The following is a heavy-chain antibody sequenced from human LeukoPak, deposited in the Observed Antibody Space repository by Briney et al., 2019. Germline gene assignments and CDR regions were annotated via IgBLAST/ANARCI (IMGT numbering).Heavy chain of an antibody. CDR2: IHHSGST. J-gene: IGHJ2*01. D-gene: IGHD3-10*01. CDR3: ARLVRGVGYWYFDL. V-gene: IGHV4-38-2*01. CDR1: GYSINSGYY. Sequence: PSETLSLTCAVSGYSINSGYYWGWIRPPPGKGLEWINDIHHSGSTHYNPSLKSRVTISVDTSKNQFSLNPSSVTAADTAMYYCARLVRGVGYWYFDLWGRGTLVTVSS.